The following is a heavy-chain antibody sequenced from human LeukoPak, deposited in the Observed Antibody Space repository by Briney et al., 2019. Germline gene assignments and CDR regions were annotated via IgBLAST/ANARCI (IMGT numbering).Heavy chain of an antibody. J-gene: IGHJ4*02. V-gene: IGHV3-23*01. CDR1: GFTFSSYG. CDR3: AKVYDSSGYYSS. CDR2: ISGSGGST. D-gene: IGHD3-22*01. Sequence: PGGSLRLSCAASGFTFSSYGMHWVRQAPGKGLEWVSAISGSGGSTYYADSVKGRFTISRDNSKNTLYLQMNSLRAEDTAVYYCAKVYDSSGYYSSWGQGTLVTVSS.